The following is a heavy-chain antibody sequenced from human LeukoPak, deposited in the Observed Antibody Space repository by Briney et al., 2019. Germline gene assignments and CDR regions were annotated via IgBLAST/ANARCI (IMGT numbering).Heavy chain of an antibody. V-gene: IGHV3-23*01. CDR2: ISGSGGST. CDR3: ARGLLLWFGEVGAFDI. Sequence: SGGSLRLSCAASGFTFSSYAMSWVRQAPGKGLEWVSAISGSGGSTYYADSVKGRFTISRDNSKNTLYLQMNSLRAEDTAVYYCARGLLLWFGEVGAFDIWGQGTMVTVSS. CDR1: GFTFSSYA. J-gene: IGHJ3*02. D-gene: IGHD3-10*01.